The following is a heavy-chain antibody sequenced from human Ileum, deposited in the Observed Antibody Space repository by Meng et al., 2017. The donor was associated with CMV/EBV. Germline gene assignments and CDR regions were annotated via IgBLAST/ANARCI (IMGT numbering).Heavy chain of an antibody. V-gene: IGHV1-18*04. CDR2: ISAYSGDT. D-gene: IGHD3-10*01. CDR1: GYTVTTYC. J-gene: IGHJ4*02. Sequence: QWGASRAEVNEPGTLVTVSGNPVGYTVTTYCLSWVRQAPGQGLEWMGWISAYSGDTHCTKELQDRLTMTRDTSTSTAYMELRNLRSDDTAVYYCTREAEVIRGIITFHYWGQGTLVTVSS. CDR3: TREAEVIRGIITFHY.